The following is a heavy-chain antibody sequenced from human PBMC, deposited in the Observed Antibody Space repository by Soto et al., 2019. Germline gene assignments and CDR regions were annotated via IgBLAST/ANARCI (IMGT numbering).Heavy chain of an antibody. V-gene: IGHV3-23*01. Sequence: GGSLRLSCAASGFTFSSYGMSWVRQAPGTGLEWVSAISGSGGRTYYADSVKGRFTISRDNSKNTLYLQMGSLRAEDMAVYYCARGGAGYYYVSSGYYYDYWGQGTLVTVSS. CDR1: GFTFSSYG. D-gene: IGHD3-22*01. CDR2: ISGSGGRT. CDR3: ARGGAGYYYVSSGYYYDY. J-gene: IGHJ4*02.